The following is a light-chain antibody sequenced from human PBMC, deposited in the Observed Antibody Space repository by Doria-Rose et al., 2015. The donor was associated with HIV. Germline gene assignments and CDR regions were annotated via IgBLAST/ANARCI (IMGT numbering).Light chain of an antibody. V-gene: IGKV3-20*01. CDR2: DGS. CDR1: QSFSSTY. Sequence: EIVMTQSPGTLSLSPGERATLSCRASQSFSSTYLAWYQQNPGQAPSLRIYDGSTRSTGIPDRFSASGSGTDFTLTINSLEPEDLALYYCHQYGTSWTFGQGTKVEI. CDR3: HQYGTSWT. J-gene: IGKJ1*01.